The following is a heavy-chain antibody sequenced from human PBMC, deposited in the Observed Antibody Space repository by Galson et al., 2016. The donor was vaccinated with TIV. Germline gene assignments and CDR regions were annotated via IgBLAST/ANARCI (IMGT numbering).Heavy chain of an antibody. CDR3: ARDRGLSGYD. D-gene: IGHD5-12*01. CDR2: ISRSGTYI. Sequence: SLRLSCAASGFTFSSYSMNWVRQAPGKGLEWVSLISRSGTYIYYADSVKGRFTISRDNAKNSIYLQMKNLRVEDTAVYYCARDRGLSGYDWGQGTLVTVSS. V-gene: IGHV3-21*06. J-gene: IGHJ4*02. CDR1: GFTFSSYS.